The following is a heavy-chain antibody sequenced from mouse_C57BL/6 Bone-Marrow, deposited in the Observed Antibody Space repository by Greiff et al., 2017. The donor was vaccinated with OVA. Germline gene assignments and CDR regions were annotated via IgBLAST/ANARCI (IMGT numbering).Heavy chain of an antibody. CDR2: INPYNGGT. V-gene: IGHV1-19*01. D-gene: IGHD1-1*01. CDR3: ARRGNYEAY. CDR1: GYTFTDYY. Sequence: EVQLMESGPVLVKPGASVKMSCKASGYTFTDYYMNWVKQSHGKSLEWIGVINPYNGGTSYNQKFKGKATLTVDKSSSTAYMELNSLTSEDSAVYYCARRGNYEAYWGQGTLVTVSA. J-gene: IGHJ3*01.